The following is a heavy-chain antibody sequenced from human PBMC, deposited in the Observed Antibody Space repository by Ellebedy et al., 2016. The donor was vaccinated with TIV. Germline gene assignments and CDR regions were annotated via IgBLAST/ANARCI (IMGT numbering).Heavy chain of an antibody. J-gene: IGHJ5*02. V-gene: IGHV4-31*03. CDR3: ARGDYYYDSSGYENWFDP. Sequence: MPSETLSLTCTVSGGSISSGGYYWSWIRQHPGKGLEWIGYIYYSGSTYYNPSLQRRVTISVDTSKNQLPLKLSSVTAADTAVYYCARGDYYYDSSGYENWFDPWGQGTLVTVSS. CDR2: IYYSGST. D-gene: IGHD3-22*01. CDR1: GGSISSGGYY.